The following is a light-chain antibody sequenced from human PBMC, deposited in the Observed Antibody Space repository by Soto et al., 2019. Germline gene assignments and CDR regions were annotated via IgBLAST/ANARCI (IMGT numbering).Light chain of an antibody. CDR1: SSDVGGYDY. V-gene: IGLV2-14*01. J-gene: IGLJ2*01. Sequence: QSALTQPASVSGSPGQSITISCTGTSSDVGGYDYVSWYQQHPGKAPKLMIYEVSNRPSGVSNRFYGSKSGNTASLTISGLQAEDEADYYCSSYTSRSTRVFGGGTKVTVL. CDR3: SSYTSRSTRV. CDR2: EVS.